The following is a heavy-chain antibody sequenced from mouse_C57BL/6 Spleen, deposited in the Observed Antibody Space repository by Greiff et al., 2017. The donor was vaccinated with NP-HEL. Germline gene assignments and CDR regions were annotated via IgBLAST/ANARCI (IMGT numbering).Heavy chain of an antibody. Sequence: VMLVESGAELVKPGASVKISCKASGYAFSSYWMNWVKQRPGKGLEWIGQIYPGDGDTNYNGKFKGKATLTADKSSSTAYMQLSSLTSEDSAVYFCARWVAYYAMDYWGQGTSVTVSS. CDR1: GYAFSSYW. CDR3: ARWVAYYAMDY. CDR2: IYPGDGDT. V-gene: IGHV1-80*01. J-gene: IGHJ4*01. D-gene: IGHD1-1*02.